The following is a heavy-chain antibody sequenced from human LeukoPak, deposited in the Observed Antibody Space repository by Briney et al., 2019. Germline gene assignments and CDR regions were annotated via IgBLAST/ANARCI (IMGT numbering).Heavy chain of an antibody. Sequence: ASVKVSCKASGYTFTSYGISWVRQAPGQGLEWMGWISAYNGNTNYAQKLQGRVTMTTDTSTNTAYMELRSLRSDDTAVYYCARDFMKYQLTCTGAPHAYWGQGTLVTVSS. CDR2: ISAYNGNT. CDR3: ARDFMKYQLTCTGAPHAY. V-gene: IGHV1-18*01. J-gene: IGHJ4*02. CDR1: GYTFTSYG. D-gene: IGHD2-2*01.